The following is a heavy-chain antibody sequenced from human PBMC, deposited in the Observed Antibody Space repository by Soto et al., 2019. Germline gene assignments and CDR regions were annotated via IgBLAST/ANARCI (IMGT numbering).Heavy chain of an antibody. V-gene: IGHV4-31*01. CDR3: ALALVPTTGLDY. J-gene: IGHJ4*02. CDR2: SFNSGTT. Sequence: WPWIRQPPGKGLEWLGYSFNSGTTFYNPSLTSLLSISMETSGNHFSLELRSVTAADTAVYYCALALVPTTGLDYWGQGTLGTVSS. D-gene: IGHD6-13*01.